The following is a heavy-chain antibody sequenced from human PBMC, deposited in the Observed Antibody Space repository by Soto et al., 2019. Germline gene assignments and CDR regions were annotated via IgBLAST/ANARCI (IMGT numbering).Heavy chain of an antibody. CDR3: ARGATVGATWPFDY. CDR2: IYYIGST. J-gene: IGHJ4*02. Sequence: SETLSLTCTVSGGSISSGGYYWTWIRQHPGKGLEWIGYIYYIGSTYYNPSLKSRVTISVDTSKNQFSLILSSVTAADTAVYYCARGATVGATWPFDYWGQGTLVTVSS. D-gene: IGHD1-26*01. V-gene: IGHV4-31*03. CDR1: GGSISSGGYY.